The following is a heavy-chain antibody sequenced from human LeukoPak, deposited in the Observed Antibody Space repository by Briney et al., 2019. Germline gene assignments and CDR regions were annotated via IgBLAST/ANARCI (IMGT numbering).Heavy chain of an antibody. J-gene: IGHJ5*02. D-gene: IGHD3-3*01. CDR1: GYIFTSYD. CDR3: ARGQETFITIFGVGGYNWFDP. Sequence: SVKVSCKASGYIFTSYDINWVRQAPGQGLEWMGGIIPIFGTANYAQKFQGRVTITTDESTSTAYMELSSLRSEDTAVYYCARGQETFITIFGVGGYNWFDPWGQGTLVTVSS. V-gene: IGHV1-69*05. CDR2: IIPIFGTA.